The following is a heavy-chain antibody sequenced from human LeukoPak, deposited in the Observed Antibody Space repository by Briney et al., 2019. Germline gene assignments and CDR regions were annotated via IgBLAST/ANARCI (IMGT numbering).Heavy chain of an antibody. Sequence: PGRSLRLSCAASGFTFSSYTMHWVRQAPGRGLEWVAVISNDASHKYYADSVKGRFTISRDNSKNTLYLQMNSLRVEDTAVYYCARDVIPHEDRNNWFDPWGQGTLVTVSS. CDR2: ISNDASHK. CDR1: GFTFSSYT. CDR3: ARDVIPHEDRNNWFDP. J-gene: IGHJ5*02. V-gene: IGHV3-30*04.